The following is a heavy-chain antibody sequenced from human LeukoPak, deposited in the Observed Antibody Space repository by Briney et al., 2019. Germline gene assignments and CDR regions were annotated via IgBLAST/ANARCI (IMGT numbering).Heavy chain of an antibody. CDR2: INWNGGST. CDR3: ARDFLNYDSSGPPGN. V-gene: IGHV3-20*01. CDR1: GFTFSSYA. Sequence: GGSLRLSCAASGFTFSSYAMSWVRQAPGKGLEWVSGINWNGGSTGYADSVKGRFTISRDNAKNSLYLQMNSLRAEDTALYHCARDFLNYDSSGPPGNWGQGTLVTVSS. D-gene: IGHD3-22*01. J-gene: IGHJ4*02.